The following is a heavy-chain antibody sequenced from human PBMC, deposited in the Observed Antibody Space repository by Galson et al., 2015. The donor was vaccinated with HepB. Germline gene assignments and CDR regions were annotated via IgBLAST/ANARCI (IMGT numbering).Heavy chain of an antibody. D-gene: IGHD2-15*01. J-gene: IGHJ6*02. V-gene: IGHV4-34*01. CDR2: INHSGST. Sequence: ETLSLTCAVYGGSFSGYYWSWIRQPPGKGLEWIGEINHSGSTNYNPSLKSRVTISVDTSKNQFSLKLSSVTAADTAVYYCARDRYCSGGSCKWVRWFDPWGQGTLVTASSGILNGMDVWGQGTTVTVSS. CDR1: GGSFSGYY. CDR3: ARDRYCSGGSCKWVRWFDPWGQGTLVTASSGILNGMDV.